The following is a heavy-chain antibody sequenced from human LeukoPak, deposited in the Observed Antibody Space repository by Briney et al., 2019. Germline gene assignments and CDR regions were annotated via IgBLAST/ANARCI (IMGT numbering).Heavy chain of an antibody. D-gene: IGHD1-26*01. CDR3: AREIVGTHKSRFDP. CDR1: GFTFSGRW. J-gene: IGHJ5*02. Sequence: GGSLRLSCAASGFTFSGRWMSWLRQAPGKGLEWVANINQDGTDKYYVDSVKGRFTISRDNAKNSLYLQMNSLRAEDTAVCYCAREIVGTHKSRFDPWGQGTLVTVSS. V-gene: IGHV3-7*03. CDR2: INQDGTDK.